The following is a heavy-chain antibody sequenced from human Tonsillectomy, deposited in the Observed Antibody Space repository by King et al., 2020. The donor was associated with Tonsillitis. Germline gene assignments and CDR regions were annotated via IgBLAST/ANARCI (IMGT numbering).Heavy chain of an antibody. CDR2: IKQDGSEK. CDR3: ARDNGRVIVVVKGGAYGMDV. CDR1: GFTFSSYW. J-gene: IGHJ6*02. D-gene: IGHD3-22*01. V-gene: IGHV3-7*01. Sequence: VQLVESGGGLVQPGGSLRLSCAASGFTFSSYWMSWVRQAPGKGLEWVANIKQDGSEKYYVDSVKGRFTISRDNAKNSLYLQMNSLRAEDTAVYYCARDNGRVIVVVKGGAYGMDVWGQGTTVTVSS.